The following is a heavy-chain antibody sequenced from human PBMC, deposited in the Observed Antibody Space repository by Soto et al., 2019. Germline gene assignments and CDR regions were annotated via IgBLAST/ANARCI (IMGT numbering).Heavy chain of an antibody. CDR3: AREYSRSYYYYYGMDV. D-gene: IGHD6-6*01. CDR2: IDYSGST. CDR1: GGSISSGGYY. V-gene: IGHV4-31*03. J-gene: IGHJ6*02. Sequence: QVPLQESGPGLVKPSQTLSLTCTVSGGSISSGGYYWSWIRQHPVKGLEWIGYIDYSGSTYYNPSLKSRMTISVYTSKNQLSLKLSSVNSADTAVYYCAREYSRSYYYYYGMDVWGQGTTVTVSS.